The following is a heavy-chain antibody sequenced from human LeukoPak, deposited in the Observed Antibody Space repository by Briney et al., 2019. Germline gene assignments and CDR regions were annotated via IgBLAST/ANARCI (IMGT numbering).Heavy chain of an antibody. CDR1: GFTFSSSA. D-gene: IGHD3-10*01. J-gene: IGHJ4*02. Sequence: GGSLRLSCAASGFTFSSSAMSWVRQAPGKGLEWVSAISGNGGSTYYADSVRGRFSISRDNSKNTLYLQMNSLRAEDTAVYYCAKLSPPMVRGLKPSYFDFWGQGTLVTVSS. CDR3: AKLSPPMVRGLKPSYFDF. V-gene: IGHV3-23*01. CDR2: ISGNGGST.